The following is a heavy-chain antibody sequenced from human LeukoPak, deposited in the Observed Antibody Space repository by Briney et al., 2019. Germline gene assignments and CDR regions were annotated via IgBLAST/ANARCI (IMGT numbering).Heavy chain of an antibody. CDR1: GGSFSGYY. CDR3: ARGKQGGKHPYDY. J-gene: IGHJ4*02. CDR2: INHSGST. Sequence: SETLSLTCAVYGGSFSGYYWSWIRQPPGKGLEWIGEINHSGSTNYNPSLKSRVTISVDTSKNQFSLKLSSVTAADTAVYYCARGKQGGKHPYDYWGQGTLVTVSS. D-gene: IGHD1-26*01. V-gene: IGHV4-34*01.